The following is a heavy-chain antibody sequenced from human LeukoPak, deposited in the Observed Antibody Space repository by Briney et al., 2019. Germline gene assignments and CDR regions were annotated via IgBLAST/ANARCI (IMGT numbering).Heavy chain of an antibody. Sequence: ASVKVSCKASGYTFTGYYMHWVRQAPGQGLEWMGWANPNSGGTNYAQKFQGRVTMTRDTSISTAYMELSRLRSDDTAVYYCARLIAVAGMTPHDYWGQGTLVTVSS. V-gene: IGHV1-2*02. CDR3: ARLIAVAGMTPHDY. CDR1: GYTFTGYY. J-gene: IGHJ4*02. CDR2: ANPNSGGT. D-gene: IGHD6-19*01.